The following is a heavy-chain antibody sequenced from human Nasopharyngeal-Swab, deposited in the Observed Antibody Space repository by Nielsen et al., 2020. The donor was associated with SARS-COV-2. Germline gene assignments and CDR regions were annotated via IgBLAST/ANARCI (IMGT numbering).Heavy chain of an antibody. V-gene: IGHV1-24*01. CDR2: FDPEDGET. J-gene: IGHJ5*02. CDR1: GYTLTELS. D-gene: IGHD6-19*01. CDR3: ATGPAVAGTSNWFDP. Sequence: ASVNVSCKVSGYTLTELSMHWVRQAPGKGLEWMGGFDPEDGETIYAQKFQGRVTMTEDTSTDTAYMELSSLRSEDTAVYYCATGPAVAGTSNWFDPWGQGTLVTVSS.